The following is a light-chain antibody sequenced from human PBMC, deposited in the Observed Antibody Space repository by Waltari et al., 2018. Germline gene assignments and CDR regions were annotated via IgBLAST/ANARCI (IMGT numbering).Light chain of an antibody. CDR2: EVT. J-gene: IGLJ3*02. CDR3: CSYVGSNNDV. V-gene: IGLV2-8*01. Sequence: QSALTQPPPASGSPGQSVTISCTGTSSDIGVYNYVSWYQQHPGKVPKLMIYEVTKRPSGVPDRFSGSKSGNTASLTVSGLQAEDEADYYCCSYVGSNNDVFGGGTKLTVL. CDR1: SSDIGVYNY.